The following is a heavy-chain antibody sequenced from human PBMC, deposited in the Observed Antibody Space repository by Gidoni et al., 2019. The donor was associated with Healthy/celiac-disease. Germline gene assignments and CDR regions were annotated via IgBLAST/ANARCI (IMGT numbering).Heavy chain of an antibody. CDR1: GYTFTSYY. V-gene: IGHV1-46*01. Sequence: QVQLVQSGAEVKKPGASVKVSCKASGYTFTSYYMPWVRQAPGQGLEWMGIINPSGGSTSYAQKFQGRVTMTRDTSTSTVYMELSSLRSEDTAVYYCARDGTQSSSSSPILPDYWGQGTLVTVSS. CDR3: ARDGTQSSSSSPILPDY. D-gene: IGHD6-6*01. J-gene: IGHJ4*02. CDR2: INPSGGST.